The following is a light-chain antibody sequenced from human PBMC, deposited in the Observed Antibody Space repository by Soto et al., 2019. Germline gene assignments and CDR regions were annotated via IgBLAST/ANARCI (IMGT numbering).Light chain of an antibody. V-gene: IGLV2-14*03. CDR2: EVN. CDR3: AAWDDSLNGFYV. Sequence: QSALTQPASVSGSPGQSITISCTGTSSDVGAYNHVSWYQQHPGKVPKVMIYEVNNRPSGVSNRFSASKSGNTASLAISGLQSEDEADYDCAAWDDSLNGFYVFGTGTKLTVL. CDR1: SSDVGAYNH. J-gene: IGLJ1*01.